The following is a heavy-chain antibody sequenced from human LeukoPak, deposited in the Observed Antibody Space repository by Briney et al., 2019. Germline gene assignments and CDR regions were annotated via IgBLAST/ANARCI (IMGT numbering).Heavy chain of an antibody. CDR2: IIPIFGTA. Sequence: GASVKVSCKASGGTFSSYAISWVRQAPGQGLEWMGGIIPIFGTANYAQKFRGRITITADESTSTAYMELSSLRSEDTAVYYCARGATYKNWFDPWGQGTLVTVSS. J-gene: IGHJ5*02. CDR3: ARGATYKNWFDP. V-gene: IGHV1-69*13. D-gene: IGHD1-1*01. CDR1: GGTFSSYA.